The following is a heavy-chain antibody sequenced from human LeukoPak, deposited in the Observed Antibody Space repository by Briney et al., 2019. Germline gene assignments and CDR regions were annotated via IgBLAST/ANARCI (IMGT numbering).Heavy chain of an antibody. V-gene: IGHV3-7*01. CDR3: ATGTGDY. CDR1: GFTFGKYW. D-gene: IGHD3/OR15-3a*01. Sequence: GGSLRLSCVASGFTFGKYWMSWVRQAPGKGLEWVANIKLDGSEKNYVDSVKGRFTISRDNAKNSLYLQISSLRAEDTAVYYCATGTGDYWGQGTLITVFS. J-gene: IGHJ4*02. CDR2: IKLDGSEK.